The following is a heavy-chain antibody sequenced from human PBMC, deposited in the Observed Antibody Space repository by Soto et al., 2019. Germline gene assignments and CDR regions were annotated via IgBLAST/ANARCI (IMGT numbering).Heavy chain of an antibody. CDR1: SGSITSDSYN. CDR3: ARFSGNAFDV. J-gene: IGHJ3*01. CDR2: IYYTGST. V-gene: IGHV4-39*01. Sequence: QLQLQESGPGLVKPSETLSLACTVSSGSITSDSYNWDWIRQPPGKGLQWIGTIYYTGSTDYNPSLKSRVMISADTSKNPFSLKLISVTAADTAVYYFARFSGNAFDVWGHGTSVIVSP.